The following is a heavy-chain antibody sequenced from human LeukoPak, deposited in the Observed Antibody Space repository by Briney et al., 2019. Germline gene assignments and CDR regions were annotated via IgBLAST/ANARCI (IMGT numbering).Heavy chain of an antibody. CDR2: ISGSGGST. J-gene: IGHJ3*02. CDR1: GGSMSSGDYY. D-gene: IGHD3-22*01. Sequence: ETLSLTCTVSGGSMSSGDYYWSWIRQAPGKGLEWVSAISGSGGSTYYADSVKGRFTISRDNSKNTLYLQMNSLRAEDTAVYYCARDISGWPDSNAFDIWGQGTMVTVSS. CDR3: ARDISGWPDSNAFDI. V-gene: IGHV3-23*01.